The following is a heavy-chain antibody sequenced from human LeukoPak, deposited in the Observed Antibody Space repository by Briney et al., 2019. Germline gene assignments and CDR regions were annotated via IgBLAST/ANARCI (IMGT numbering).Heavy chain of an antibody. CDR2: ISYDGSNK. CDR1: GFTFSSYA. CDR3: AKDLGSSSPPYGMDV. V-gene: IGHV3-30*04. D-gene: IGHD6-13*01. Sequence: PAGRSLRLSCAASGFTFSSYAMHWVRQAPGKGLEWVAVISYDGSNKYYADSVKGRFTISRDNSKNTLYLQMNSLRAEDTAVYCCAKDLGSSSPPYGMDVWGKGTTVTVSS. J-gene: IGHJ6*04.